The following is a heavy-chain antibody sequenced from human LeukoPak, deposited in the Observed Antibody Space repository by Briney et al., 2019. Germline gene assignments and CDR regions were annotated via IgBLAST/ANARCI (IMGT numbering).Heavy chain of an antibody. CDR2: IYSGGST. J-gene: IGHJ6*02. Sequence: SGGSLRLSCAASGFTVSTNYMSWVRQAPGKGLGWVSVIYSGGSTSYADSVKGQFTISRDNSKNMLYLQMNSLRAEDTAVYYFARGLGGYGNIWYFFYAMDVWGPGTAVTVSS. CDR3: ARGLGGYGNIWYFFYAMDV. D-gene: IGHD5-18*01. V-gene: IGHV3-53*01. CDR1: GFTVSTNY.